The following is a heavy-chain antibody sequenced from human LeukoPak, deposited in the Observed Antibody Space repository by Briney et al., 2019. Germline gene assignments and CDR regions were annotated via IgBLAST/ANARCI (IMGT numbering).Heavy chain of an antibody. CDR3: ARRRYAIPYAMDV. CDR2: INHSGST. Sequence: SSETLSLTCAVYGGSFSGYYWSWIRQPPGKGLEWIGEINHSGSTNYNPSLKSRVTISVDTSKNQFSLKLSSVTAADTAVYYCARRRYAIPYAMDVWGQGTTVTVSS. V-gene: IGHV4-34*01. CDR1: GGSFSGYY. J-gene: IGHJ6*02. D-gene: IGHD2-21*01.